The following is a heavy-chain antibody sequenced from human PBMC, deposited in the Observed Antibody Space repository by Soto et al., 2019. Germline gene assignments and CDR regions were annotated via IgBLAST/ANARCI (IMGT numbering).Heavy chain of an antibody. V-gene: IGHV1-3*01. Sequence: GASVEVSCKASGYTFTSYARQWVRQAPGQRLEWMGWINAGNGNTKYSQKFQGRVTITRDTSASTAYMELSSLRSEDTAVYYCARGLHRTTVTTFWAYWGQGTLVTVSS. CDR1: GYTFTSYA. J-gene: IGHJ4*02. D-gene: IGHD4-17*01. CDR2: INAGNGNT. CDR3: ARGLHRTTVTTFWAY.